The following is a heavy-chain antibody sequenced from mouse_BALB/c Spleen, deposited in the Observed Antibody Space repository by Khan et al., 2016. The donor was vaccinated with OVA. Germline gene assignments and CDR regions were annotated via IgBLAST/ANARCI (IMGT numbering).Heavy chain of an antibody. Sequence: EVQLQESGPGLVKPSQSLSLTCTVTGYSITSDYAWNWIRQFPGNKLGWMGYIGYSGSTTYNPSLKSRISITREPSKNQFFLQLNSVTTEDTATYYCARGKLLLRYPDYFDYWGQGTTLTVSS. J-gene: IGHJ2*01. V-gene: IGHV3-2*02. CDR2: IGYSGST. CDR3: ARGKLLLRYPDYFDY. CDR1: GYSITSDYA. D-gene: IGHD1-1*01.